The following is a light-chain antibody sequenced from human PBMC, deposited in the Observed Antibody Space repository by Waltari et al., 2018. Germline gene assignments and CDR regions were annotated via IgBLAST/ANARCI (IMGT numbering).Light chain of an antibody. V-gene: IGKV4-1*01. J-gene: IGKJ1*01. CDR3: QQYYSTPWT. CDR2: WAS. CDR1: QTVLSHSNNKNY. Sequence: DIVMTQSPDSLAVSLGERATIHCKSSQTVLSHSNNKNYLAWYKQKPGQPPKLLIYWASTRESGVPDRFSGSGSGTDFTLTISSLQAEDVAVYYCQQYYSTPWTFGQGTKVEIK.